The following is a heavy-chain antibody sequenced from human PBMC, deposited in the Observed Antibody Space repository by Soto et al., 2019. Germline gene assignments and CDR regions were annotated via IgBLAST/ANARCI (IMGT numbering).Heavy chain of an antibody. CDR1: GFTFSSYG. CDR2: IWYDGSNK. D-gene: IGHD3-22*01. J-gene: IGHJ4*02. Sequence: GGSLRLSCAASGFTFSSYGMHWVRQAPGKGLEWVAVIWYDGSNKYYADSVKGRFTISRDNSKNTLYLQMNSLRAEDTAVYYCARDTNYYDSSGYPNYWGQGTLVTVSS. V-gene: IGHV3-33*01. CDR3: ARDTNYYDSSGYPNY.